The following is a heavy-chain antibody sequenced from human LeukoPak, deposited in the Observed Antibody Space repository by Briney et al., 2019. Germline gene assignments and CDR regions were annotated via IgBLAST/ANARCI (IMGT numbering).Heavy chain of an antibody. CDR2: ISYDGSNK. CDR3: AKDRGWGPIDYFDY. J-gene: IGHJ4*02. V-gene: IGHV3-30*18. Sequence: GRSLRLSCAASGFTFSSYGMHWVRQAPGKGLEWVAVISYDGSNKYYADSVKGRFTISRDNSKNTLYLQMNSLRAEDTAVYYCAKDRGWGPIDYFDYWGQGTLVTVSS. D-gene: IGHD7-27*01. CDR1: GFTFSSYG.